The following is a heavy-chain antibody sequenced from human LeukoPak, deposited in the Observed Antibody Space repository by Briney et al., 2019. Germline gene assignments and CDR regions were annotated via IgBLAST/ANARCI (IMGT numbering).Heavy chain of an antibody. CDR3: ATSRGYDFWSGYYFSYYGMDV. D-gene: IGHD3-3*01. CDR2: INHSGST. V-gene: IGHV4-34*01. CDR1: GGSLSGYY. Sequence: SETLSLTCAVYGGSLSGYYWSWIRQPPGKGLEWIGEINHSGSTNYNPSLKSRVTISVDTSKNQFSLKLSSVTAADTAVYYCATSRGYDFWSGYYFSYYGMDVWGQGTTVTVSS. J-gene: IGHJ6*02.